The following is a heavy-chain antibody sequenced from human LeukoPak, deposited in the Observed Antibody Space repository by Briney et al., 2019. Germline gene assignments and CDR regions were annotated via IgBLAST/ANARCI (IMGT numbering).Heavy chain of an antibody. CDR3: ARHSCSSTACTFDY. Sequence: SETLSLTCTVSGGSISSSSYFWGWIRQPPGKGLEWIGSIYYSGSTYYNPSLKSRITISVDTSKNQFSLKLSSVTAADTALFYCARHSCSSTACTFDYWGQGTLVTVSS. J-gene: IGHJ4*02. D-gene: IGHD2-2*01. CDR1: GGSISSSSYF. V-gene: IGHV4-39*01. CDR2: IYYSGST.